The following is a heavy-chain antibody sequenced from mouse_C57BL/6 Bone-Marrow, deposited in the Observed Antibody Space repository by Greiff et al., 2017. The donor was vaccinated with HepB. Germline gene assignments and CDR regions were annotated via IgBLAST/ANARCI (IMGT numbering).Heavy chain of an antibody. V-gene: IGHV1-55*01. CDR3: ATDRYYSNRPYYAMDY. Sequence: VQLQQPGAELVKPGASVKMSCKASGYTFTSYWITWVKQRPGQGLEWIGDIYPGSGSTNYNEKFKSKATLTVDTSSSTAYMQLSSLTSEDSAVYYCATDRYYSNRPYYAMDYWGQGTSVTVSS. D-gene: IGHD2-5*01. J-gene: IGHJ4*01. CDR1: GYTFTSYW. CDR2: IYPGSGST.